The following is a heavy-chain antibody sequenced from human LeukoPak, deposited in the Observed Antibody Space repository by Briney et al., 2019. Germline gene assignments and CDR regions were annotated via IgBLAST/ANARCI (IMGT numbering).Heavy chain of an antibody. V-gene: IGHV4-39*07. Sequence: KASETLSLTCTVSGGSISSSSYYWGWIRQPPGKGLEWIGSIYYSGSTYYNPSLKSRVTISVDTSKNQFSLKLSSVTAADTAVYYCARDIPVGGATGGDDYWGQGTLVTVSS. J-gene: IGHJ4*02. CDR3: ARDIPVGGATGGDDY. CDR1: GGSISSSSYY. D-gene: IGHD1-26*01. CDR2: IYYSGST.